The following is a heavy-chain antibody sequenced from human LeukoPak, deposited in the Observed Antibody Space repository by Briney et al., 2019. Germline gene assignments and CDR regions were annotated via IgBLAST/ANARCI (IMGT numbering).Heavy chain of an antibody. Sequence: ASVKVSCKASGYTFTSYYMHWVRQAPGQGLEWMGIINPSGGSTSYAQKFQGRVTMTRDMSTSTVYMELSSLRSEDTAVYYCARDPNTYYYDNSGGRPGGAFDIWGQGTMVTVSS. CDR2: INPSGGST. D-gene: IGHD3-22*01. CDR3: ARDPNTYYYDNSGGRPGGAFDI. J-gene: IGHJ3*02. CDR1: GYTFTSYY. V-gene: IGHV1-46*01.